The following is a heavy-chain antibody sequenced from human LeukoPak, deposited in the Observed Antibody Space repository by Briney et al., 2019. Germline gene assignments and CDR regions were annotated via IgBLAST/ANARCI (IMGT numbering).Heavy chain of an antibody. CDR3: AIGLFEEQQPY. Sequence: TGGSLRLSCAASGFSFSNFGMHWVRQAPGKGLEWVAVISYDGSNKYFADSVKGRFTISRDNSKNTLYLQMNSLRAEDTAVYYCAIGLFEEQQPYWGQGTLVTVSS. CDR2: ISYDGSNK. J-gene: IGHJ4*02. V-gene: IGHV3-30*03. D-gene: IGHD6-13*01. CDR1: GFSFSNFG.